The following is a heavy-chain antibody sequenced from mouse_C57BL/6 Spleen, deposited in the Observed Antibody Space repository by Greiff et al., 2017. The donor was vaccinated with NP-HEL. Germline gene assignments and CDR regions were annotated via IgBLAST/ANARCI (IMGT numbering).Heavy chain of an antibody. CDR2: IDPEDGDT. J-gene: IGHJ3*01. CDR1: GFNIKDYY. CDR3: TTGGYGGAWFAY. Sequence: VQLQQSGAELVRPGASVKLSCTASGFNIKDYYMHWVKQRPEQGLEWIGRIDPEDGDTEYAPKFQGKATMTADTSSNTAYLQLSSLTSEDTAVYYCTTGGYGGAWFAYWGQGTLVTVSA. D-gene: IGHD2-2*01. V-gene: IGHV14-1*01.